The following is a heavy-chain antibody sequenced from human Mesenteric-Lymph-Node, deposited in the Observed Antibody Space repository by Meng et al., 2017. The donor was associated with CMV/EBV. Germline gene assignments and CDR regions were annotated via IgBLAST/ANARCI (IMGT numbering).Heavy chain of an antibody. V-gene: IGHV4-34*01. D-gene: IGHD3-9*01. CDR3: ARGSSYDILTGYFDY. J-gene: IGHJ4*02. Sequence: QGQLSQGVGGVLNPWGPLSGMCAGYGESFSGYYWNWIRQSPEKGLEWIGEINHSGSTTYNPSLTSRIIISVDTSTNQISLNMSSVTAADTAVYYCARGSSYDILTGYFDYWGQGALVTVSS. CDR2: INHSGST. CDR1: GESFSGYY.